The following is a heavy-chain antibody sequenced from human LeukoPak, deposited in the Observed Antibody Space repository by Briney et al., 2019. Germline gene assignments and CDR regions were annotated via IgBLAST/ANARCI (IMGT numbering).Heavy chain of an antibody. D-gene: IGHD5-24*01. J-gene: IGHJ4*02. CDR1: GFTFSSYA. Sequence: GGSLRLSCAASGFTFSSYAMHWVRQAPGKGLEYVSGISSNGGSTYYANSVKGRFTISRDNPKNTLYLQMGSLRAEDMAVYYCARGRWLQSFDYWGQGTLVTVSS. CDR2: ISSNGGST. V-gene: IGHV3-64*01. CDR3: ARGRWLQSFDY.